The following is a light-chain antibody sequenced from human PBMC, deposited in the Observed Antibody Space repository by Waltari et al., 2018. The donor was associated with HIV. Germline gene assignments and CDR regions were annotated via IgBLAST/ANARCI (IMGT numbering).Light chain of an antibody. Sequence: HTVVTQGPSFSVYHGGTVTLTSGFSAGAVPTSNYPSWYQQTPGQAPRPLIYNTNTRPSGVPDRFSGSILGNKASLTIAGAQADDESDYYCALYMGSGISVFGVGTKLTVL. J-gene: IGLJ3*02. CDR3: ALYMGSGISV. CDR1: AGAVPTSNY. V-gene: IGLV8-61*01. CDR2: NTN.